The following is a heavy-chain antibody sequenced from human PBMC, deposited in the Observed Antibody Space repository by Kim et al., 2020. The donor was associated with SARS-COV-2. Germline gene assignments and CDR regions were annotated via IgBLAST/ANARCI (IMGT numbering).Heavy chain of an antibody. V-gene: IGHV3-30*18. J-gene: IGHJ4*02. CDR2: ISYDGSNK. Sequence: GGSLRLSCAASGFTFSSYGMHWVRQAPGKGLEWVAVISYDGSNKYYADSVKGRFTISRDNSKNTLYLQMNSLRAEDTAVYYCAKDRTYCTNGVCYTGSSSWYGGDFDYWGQGTLVTVSS. CDR1: GFTFSSYG. CDR3: AKDRTYCTNGVCYTGSSSWYGGDFDY. D-gene: IGHD2-8*01.